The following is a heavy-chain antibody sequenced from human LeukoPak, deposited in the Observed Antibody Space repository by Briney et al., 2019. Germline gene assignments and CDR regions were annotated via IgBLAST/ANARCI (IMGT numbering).Heavy chain of an antibody. CDR3: ARGNRGSSYGGDS. CDR2: INGNGDTT. D-gene: IGHD1-26*01. V-gene: IGHV3-20*04. Sequence: PGGSLRLSCAASGFTFDDYGMTWVRQAPGKGRGWVAGINGNGDTTGYADSVKGRFTISRDNAKNSLYLQMNSLRAEDTALYYCARGNRGSSYGGDSWGQGTLVTVSS. CDR1: GFTFDDYG. J-gene: IGHJ4*02.